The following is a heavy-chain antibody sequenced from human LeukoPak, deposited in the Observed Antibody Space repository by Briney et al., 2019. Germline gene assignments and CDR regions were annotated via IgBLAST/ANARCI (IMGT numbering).Heavy chain of an antibody. Sequence: GGSLRLSCAASGLTFSSYSMNWVRQAPGKGLEWVSSISSSSTYIYYADSVKGRFTISRDNAKNSLYLQMNSLRAEDTAVYYCARVIVLVEGASDHFDYWGQGTPATVHS. J-gene: IGHJ4*02. CDR2: ISSSSTYI. V-gene: IGHV3-21*01. CDR3: ARVIVLVEGASDHFDY. CDR1: GLTFSSYS. D-gene: IGHD2-2*01.